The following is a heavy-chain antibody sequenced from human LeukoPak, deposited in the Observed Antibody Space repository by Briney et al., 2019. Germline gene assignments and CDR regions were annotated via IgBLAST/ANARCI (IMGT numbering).Heavy chain of an antibody. CDR1: GFIVSRNY. D-gene: IGHD3-22*01. J-gene: IGHJ3*01. V-gene: IGHV3-53*01. Sequence: PGGSLRLSCAASGFIVSRNYMSWVRQVQGKGLEWVSLIYTGGSTYYADSVRGRFTISRDDSKNTLYLQMNSLRAADTAVYYCARERGSENGYKGGFDVWGQETMVTVSS. CDR2: IYTGGST. CDR3: ARERGSENGYKGGFDV.